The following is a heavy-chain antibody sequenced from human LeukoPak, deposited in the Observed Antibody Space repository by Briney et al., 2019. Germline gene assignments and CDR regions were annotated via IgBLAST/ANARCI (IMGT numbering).Heavy chain of an antibody. Sequence: SETLSLTCTVSGGSISSSSYYWGWIRQPPGKGLEWIGNIYYSGSTYYNPSLKSRVTISVDRSKNQFSLKLSSVTAADTAVYYCARQGSADAFDIWGQGTMVTVS. CDR1: GGSISSSSYY. CDR3: ARQGSADAFDI. V-gene: IGHV4-39*07. CDR2: IYYSGST. J-gene: IGHJ3*02. D-gene: IGHD3-10*01.